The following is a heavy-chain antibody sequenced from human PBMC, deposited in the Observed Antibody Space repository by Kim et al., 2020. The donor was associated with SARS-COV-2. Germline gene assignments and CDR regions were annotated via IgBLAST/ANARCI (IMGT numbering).Heavy chain of an antibody. V-gene: IGHV4-31*02. J-gene: IGHJ4*02. CDR3: AREPLITMIRLGYFDY. Sequence: SLKSRVTISVDTSKNQFSLKLSSVTAADTAVYYCAREPLITMIRLGYFDYWGQGTLVTVSS. D-gene: IGHD3-22*01.